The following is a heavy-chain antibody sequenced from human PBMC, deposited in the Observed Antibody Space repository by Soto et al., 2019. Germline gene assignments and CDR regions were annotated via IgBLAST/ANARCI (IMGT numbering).Heavy chain of an antibody. Sequence: ASVKVSCKASGYTFTSYGISWVRQAPGQGLEWMGWISAYNGNTNYAQKLQGRVTMTTDTSTSTAYMELRSLRSDDTAVYYCARDTYYYDSSGGSTYYYYGMDVWGQGTTGT. CDR1: GYTFTSYG. CDR2: ISAYNGNT. D-gene: IGHD3-22*01. V-gene: IGHV1-18*01. J-gene: IGHJ6*02. CDR3: ARDTYYYDSSGGSTYYYYGMDV.